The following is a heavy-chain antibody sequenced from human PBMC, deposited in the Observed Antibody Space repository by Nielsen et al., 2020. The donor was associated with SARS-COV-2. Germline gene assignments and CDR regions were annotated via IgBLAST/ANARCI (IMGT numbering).Heavy chain of an antibody. D-gene: IGHD1-26*01. V-gene: IGHV1-18*01. CDR1: DNTFTS. CDR3: ATLVGEAC. Sequence: ASVKVSCKASDNTFTSITWVRQAPGQGLEWMGRISTNNGNVKYAQNLQGRVTMTTDTSTSTVYMELKRLRSDDTAAYYCATLVGEACWGQGTLVTVSS. J-gene: IGHJ4*02. CDR2: ISTNNGNV.